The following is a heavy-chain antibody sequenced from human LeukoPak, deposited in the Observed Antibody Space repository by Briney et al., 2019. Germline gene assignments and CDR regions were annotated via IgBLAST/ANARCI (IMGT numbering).Heavy chain of an antibody. CDR2: IIPIFGTA. V-gene: IGHV1-69*13. CDR3: ARDSAAVDTAMDYYYYGMDV. CDR1: GGTFSIYA. J-gene: IGHJ6*02. D-gene: IGHD5-18*01. Sequence: SVKVSCKASGGTFSIYAISWVRQAPGQGLERMGGIIPIFGTANYAQKFQGRVTITADESTSTAYMELSSLRSEDTAVYYCARDSAAVDTAMDYYYYGMDVWGQGTTVTVSS.